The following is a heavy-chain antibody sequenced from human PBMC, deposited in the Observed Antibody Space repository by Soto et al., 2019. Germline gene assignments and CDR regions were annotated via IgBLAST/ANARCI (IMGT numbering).Heavy chain of an antibody. J-gene: IGHJ4*02. Sequence: QVQLVQSGPEVKKPGASVKVSCKASGNTFASHGFSWVRQAPGQGLEWMGWISGFNGQTNYALKFQGRVTLTTDTSTSTAYMELRILRSDDTAGYFLARVDPGGVALFRDYWGQGTLVTVSS. CDR3: ARVDPGGVALFRDY. V-gene: IGHV1-18*01. CDR1: GNTFASHG. D-gene: IGHD3-3*02. CDR2: ISGFNGQT.